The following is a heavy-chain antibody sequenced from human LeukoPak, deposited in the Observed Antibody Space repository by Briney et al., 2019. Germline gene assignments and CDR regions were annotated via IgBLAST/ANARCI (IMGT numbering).Heavy chain of an antibody. CDR2: IYSGGST. CDR1: GFTVSSNY. J-gene: IGHJ4*02. Sequence: GGSLRLSCAASGFTVSSNYMSWVRQAPVKGLEWVSVIYSGGSTYYADSVKGRFTISRDNSKNTLYLQMNSLRAEDTAVYYCAREHCRGGSCFFDYWGQGTLVTVSS. D-gene: IGHD2-15*01. CDR3: AREHCRGGSCFFDY. V-gene: IGHV3-66*01.